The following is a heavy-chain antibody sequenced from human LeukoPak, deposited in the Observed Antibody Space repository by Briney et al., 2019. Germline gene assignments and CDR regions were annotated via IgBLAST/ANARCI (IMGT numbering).Heavy chain of an antibody. V-gene: IGHV4-39*01. Sequence: SETLSLTCTVSGGSISSSSYYCGWIRQPPGKGLEWIGSIYYSGSTYYNPSLKSRVTISVDTSKNQFSLKRSSVTAADTAVYYCARLIAARRTSRYYYMDVWGKGTTVTVSS. CDR1: GGSISSSSYY. CDR3: ARLIAARRTSRYYYMDV. CDR2: IYYSGST. D-gene: IGHD6-6*01. J-gene: IGHJ6*03.